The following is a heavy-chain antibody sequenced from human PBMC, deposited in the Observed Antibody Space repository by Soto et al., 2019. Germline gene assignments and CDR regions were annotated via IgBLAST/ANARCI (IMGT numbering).Heavy chain of an antibody. CDR2: IHYSGSI. CDR1: GGSISTDHYH. Sequence: QVQLQESGPGLVRPSQTLSLTCTVSGGSISTDHYHWTWIRQTPGTGLEWIGYIHYSGSIHFNPSLQSRVSMSVDTSKNLFSLKLSSVTAADTAVYFCAREDDGGDRDYYGLDVWGQGTTVTVSS. J-gene: IGHJ6*02. V-gene: IGHV4-30-4*01. CDR3: AREDDGGDRDYYGLDV. D-gene: IGHD2-21*02.